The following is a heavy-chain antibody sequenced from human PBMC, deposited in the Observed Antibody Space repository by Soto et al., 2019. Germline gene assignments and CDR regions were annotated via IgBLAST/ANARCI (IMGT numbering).Heavy chain of an antibody. J-gene: IGHJ4*02. D-gene: IGHD5-12*01. Sequence: QVQLVQSGAEVKKPGSSVKVSCKASGGTFSSYAISWVRQAPGQGLEWMGGIIPIFGTANYAQKFQGRVTITADESTSTAYMELSSLRSEDTAVYYCARVPLSGYDYLFDYWGQGTLVTVSS. V-gene: IGHV1-69*01. CDR3: ARVPLSGYDYLFDY. CDR1: GGTFSSYA. CDR2: IIPIFGTA.